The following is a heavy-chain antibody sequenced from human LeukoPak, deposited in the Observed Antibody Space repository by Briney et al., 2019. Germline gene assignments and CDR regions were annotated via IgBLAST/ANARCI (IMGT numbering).Heavy chain of an antibody. CDR1: GYTFTSYG. CDR3: ARGRAYYDSSGYPDY. V-gene: IGHV1-18*01. J-gene: IGHJ4*02. D-gene: IGHD3-22*01. CDR2: ISAYNGNT. Sequence: ASVKVSCKASGYTFTSYGISWVRQAPGQGLEWMGWISAYNGNTNYAQKLQGRVTMTTDTSTSTAYMELRSLRSDDTAVYYCARGRAYYDSSGYPDYWGQGTLVTVSS.